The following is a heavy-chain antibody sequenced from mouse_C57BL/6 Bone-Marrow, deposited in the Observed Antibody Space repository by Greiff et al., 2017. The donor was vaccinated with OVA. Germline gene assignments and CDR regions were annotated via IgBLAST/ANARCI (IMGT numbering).Heavy chain of an antibody. CDR2: ISSGGSYT. D-gene: IGHD3-3*01. V-gene: IGHV5-6*01. CDR1: GFTFSSYG. Sequence: EVQGVESGGDLVKPGGSLKLSCAASGFTFSSYGMSWVRQTPDKRLEWVATISSGGSYTYYPDSVKGRFTISRDNAKNTLYLQMSSLESEDTAMYYCARRGTYYFDYWGQGTTLTVSS. J-gene: IGHJ2*01. CDR3: ARRGTYYFDY.